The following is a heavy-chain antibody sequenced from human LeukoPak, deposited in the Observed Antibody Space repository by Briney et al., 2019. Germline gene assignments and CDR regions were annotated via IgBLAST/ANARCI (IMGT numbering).Heavy chain of an antibody. V-gene: IGHV4-38-2*02. CDR2: IYYSGST. Sequence: SETLSLTCTVSGYSMSSGYYWGWIRQPPGKGLEWIGSIYYSGSTYYNPSLKSRVTISVDTSKNQFSLKLSSVTAADTAVYYCARGIQLWSHIDYWGQGTLVTVSS. J-gene: IGHJ4*02. D-gene: IGHD5-18*01. CDR3: ARGIQLWSHIDY. CDR1: GYSMSSGYY.